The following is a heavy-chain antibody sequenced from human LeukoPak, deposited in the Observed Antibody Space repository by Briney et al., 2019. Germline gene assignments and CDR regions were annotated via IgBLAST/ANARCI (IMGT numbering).Heavy chain of an antibody. D-gene: IGHD3-10*01. Sequence: GGSLRLSCAASRFRFSNYWMHWVRQAPGKGLVWVSRVKSDGSNPSYADSVKGRFTISRDNAENMLYLQMNTLGAEDTAVYYCARDIVSGSGSLDYWGQGTLVTVSS. J-gene: IGHJ4*02. CDR3: ARDIVSGSGSLDY. CDR1: RFRFSNYW. V-gene: IGHV3-74*01. CDR2: VKSDGSNP.